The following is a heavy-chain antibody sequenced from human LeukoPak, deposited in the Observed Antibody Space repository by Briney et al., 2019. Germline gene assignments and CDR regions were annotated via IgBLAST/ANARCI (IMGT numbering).Heavy chain of an antibody. V-gene: IGHV3-49*03. CDR2: IRSKAYGGTT. D-gene: IGHD3-22*01. J-gene: IGHJ3*02. CDR1: GFSSGSYA. Sequence: GGSLRLSCIASGFSSGSYAITWFRQAPGKGLEWVGFIRSKAYGGTTEYAASVKGRFTISRDDSKSIAYLQMNSLRTEDTAVYYCSRVPIRTVTMVIVVRGQDVFDIWGQGTMVTVSS. CDR3: SRVPIRTVTMVIVVRGQDVFDI.